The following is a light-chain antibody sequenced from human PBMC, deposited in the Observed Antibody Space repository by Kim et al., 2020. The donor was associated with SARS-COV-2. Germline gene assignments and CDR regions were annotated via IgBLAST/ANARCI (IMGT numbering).Light chain of an antibody. Sequence: SPGESATLSGRASQSLSNNYLTWYQQKPGQAPRRLISGASSRAAGIPDRFSGSGSGTDFTLTISRLEPEDFAVYYCQQYGSSPMYSFGQGTKLEI. CDR1: QSLSNNY. CDR3: QQYGSSPMYS. CDR2: GAS. J-gene: IGKJ2*03. V-gene: IGKV3-20*01.